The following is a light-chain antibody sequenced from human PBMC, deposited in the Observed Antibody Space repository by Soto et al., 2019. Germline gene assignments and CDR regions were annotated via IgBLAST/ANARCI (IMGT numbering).Light chain of an antibody. CDR1: QSIGGW. J-gene: IGKJ2*01. CDR3: QQYNSYSPYT. V-gene: IGKV1-5*01. CDR2: DAS. Sequence: GARVTITCRASQSIGGWLAWYQQKPGKAPKLLIYDASGLESGVPSRFSGSGSGTEFTLTISSLQPEDFATYYCQQYNSYSPYTFGQGTNLEIK.